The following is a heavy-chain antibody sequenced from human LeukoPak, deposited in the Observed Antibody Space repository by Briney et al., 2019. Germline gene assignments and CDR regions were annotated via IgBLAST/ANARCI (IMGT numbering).Heavy chain of an antibody. D-gene: IGHD3-3*01. V-gene: IGHV3-7*01. CDR1: GFTFSSYW. Sequence: GGSLGLSCAASGFTFSSYWMSWVRQAPGKGLEWVANIKQDGSEKYYVDSVKGRFTISRDNAKNSLYLQMNSLRAEDTAVYYCARVTYYDFWTRNYQTPYYFDYWGQGTLVTVSS. CDR3: ARVTYYDFWTRNYQTPYYFDY. J-gene: IGHJ4*02. CDR2: IKQDGSEK.